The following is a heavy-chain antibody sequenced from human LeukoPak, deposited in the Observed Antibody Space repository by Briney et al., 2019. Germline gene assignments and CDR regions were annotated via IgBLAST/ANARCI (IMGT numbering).Heavy chain of an antibody. CDR1: GGSISSYY. Sequence: PSETLSLTCTVSGGSISSYYWSWIRQRPGKGLEWIGYIYYSGSTNYNPSLKSRVTISVDTSKNQFSLKLSSVTAADTAVYYCARFSGGDYGSWGQGTLVTVSS. D-gene: IGHD4-17*01. CDR3: ARFSGGDYGS. J-gene: IGHJ5*02. CDR2: IYYSGST. V-gene: IGHV4-59*08.